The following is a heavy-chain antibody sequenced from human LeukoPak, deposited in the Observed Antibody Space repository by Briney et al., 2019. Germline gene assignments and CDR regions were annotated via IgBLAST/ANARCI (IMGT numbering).Heavy chain of an antibody. CDR3: ARKQSRAGSAGGTFDY. CDR2: IYYSGST. CDR1: GGSISSSSYY. Sequence: SETLSLTCTVSGGSISSSSYYWGWIRQPPGKGLEWIGSIYYSGSTYYNPSLKSRVTISVDTSKNQFSLKLTSVTAADTAVYYCARKQSRAGSAGGTFDYWGQGTLITVSS. V-gene: IGHV4-39*07. J-gene: IGHJ4*02. D-gene: IGHD6-13*01.